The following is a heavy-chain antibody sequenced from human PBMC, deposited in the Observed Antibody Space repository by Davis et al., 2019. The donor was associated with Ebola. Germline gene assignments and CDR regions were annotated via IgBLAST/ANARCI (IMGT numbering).Heavy chain of an antibody. D-gene: IGHD3-3*01. J-gene: IGHJ4*02. CDR2: IHDSGNT. V-gene: IGHV4-59*01. Sequence: SETLSLTCNVSGGSIISYYWSWIRQAPGKGLEWIAYIHDSGNTKYNPSLRSRPIISVDRSKNQFSLKLNSVTAADTAMYYCASGVFGVTYYFDHWGQGALVTVSS. CDR3: ASGVFGVTYYFDH. CDR1: GGSIISYY.